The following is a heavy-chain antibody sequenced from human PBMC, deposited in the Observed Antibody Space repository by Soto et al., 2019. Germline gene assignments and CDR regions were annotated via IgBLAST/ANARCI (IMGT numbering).Heavy chain of an antibody. J-gene: IGHJ3*02. CDR2: ISGSGGST. CDR1: GFSFGSYA. Sequence: EVQLLESGGGLGQPGGSLRLSCAASGFSFGSYAMSWVRQAPGKGLEWVSGISGSGGSTYYADSVKGRFTISRDNSKNTLYLQMNSLRAEDTAVYYCVKVGRYLPFDGFDIWGQGTMVTVSS. CDR3: VKVGRYLPFDGFDI. V-gene: IGHV3-23*01. D-gene: IGHD1-26*01.